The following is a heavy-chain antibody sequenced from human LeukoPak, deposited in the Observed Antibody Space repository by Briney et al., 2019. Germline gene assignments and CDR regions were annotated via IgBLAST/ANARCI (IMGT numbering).Heavy chain of an antibody. Sequence: GGSLRLSCAASGFTFSSYDMHWVRQATGKGLEWVSAIGTAGDTYYPGSVKGRFTISRENAKNSLYLQMNSLRAGDTAVYYCARGDCSGGSCHFDYWGQGTLVTVSS. J-gene: IGHJ4*02. CDR2: IGTAGDT. V-gene: IGHV3-13*01. CDR1: GFTFSSYD. CDR3: ARGDCSGGSCHFDY. D-gene: IGHD2-15*01.